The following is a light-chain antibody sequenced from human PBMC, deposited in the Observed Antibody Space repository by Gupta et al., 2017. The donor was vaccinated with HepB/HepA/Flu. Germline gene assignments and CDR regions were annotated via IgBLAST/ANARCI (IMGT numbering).Light chain of an antibody. Sequence: QSALTQPASVSGSPGQSITLSCTGTSSDVGSYDFVSWYQQHPGKAPKLMIYDVSNRPSGVSNRFSGSKSGYTASLTISGLQSEDEADYYCSSYTSTSTVVFGGGTKLTVL. J-gene: IGLJ2*01. CDR2: DVS. CDR3: SSYTSTSTVV. V-gene: IGLV2-14*01. CDR1: SSDVGSYDF.